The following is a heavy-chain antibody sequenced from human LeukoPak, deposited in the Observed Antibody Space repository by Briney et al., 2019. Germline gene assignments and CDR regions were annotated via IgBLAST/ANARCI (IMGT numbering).Heavy chain of an antibody. D-gene: IGHD3-22*01. CDR1: GFTFSSYG. Sequence: GGSLRLSCAASGFTFSSYGMHWVRQAPGKGLEWVAVIWYDGSNKYYADSVKGRFTISRDNSKNTLYLQMNSLRAEDTAVYYCAREYESSGQLPDYWGQGTLVTVSS. J-gene: IGHJ4*02. V-gene: IGHV3-33*01. CDR3: AREYESSGQLPDY. CDR2: IWYDGSNK.